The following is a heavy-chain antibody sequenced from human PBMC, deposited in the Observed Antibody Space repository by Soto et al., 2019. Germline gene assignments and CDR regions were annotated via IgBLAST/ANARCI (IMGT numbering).Heavy chain of an antibody. CDR2: ITAGGDGT. J-gene: IGHJ4*02. Sequence: GGSLRLCCAASGFSFRNYEMNWVRQAPGKGLEWVAFITAGGDGTYYAGSVRGRFTVSRDNVKNSLHLEMHSLKTEDTAVYYCTAMAGIDYWGQGTLVTVSS. D-gene: IGHD6-19*01. CDR1: GFSFRNYE. CDR3: TAMAGIDY. V-gene: IGHV3-48*03.